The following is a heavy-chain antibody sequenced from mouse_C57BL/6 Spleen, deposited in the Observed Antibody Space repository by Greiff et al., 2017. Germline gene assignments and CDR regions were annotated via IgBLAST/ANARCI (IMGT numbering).Heavy chain of an antibody. D-gene: IGHD1-1*01. V-gene: IGHV1-72*01. CDR3: ARPVITTVVGDYDMDY. CDR1: GYTFTSYW. Sequence: QVQLQQPGAELVKPGASVKLSCKASGYTFTSYWMHWVKQRPGRGLEWIGRIDPNSGGTKYNEKFKSKATLTVDKPSSTAYMQLSRLTSEDSAVYYCARPVITTVVGDYDMDYWGQGTSVTVSS. J-gene: IGHJ4*01. CDR2: IDPNSGGT.